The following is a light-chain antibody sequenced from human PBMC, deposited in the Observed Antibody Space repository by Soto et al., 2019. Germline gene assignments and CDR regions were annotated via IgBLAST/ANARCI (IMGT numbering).Light chain of an antibody. CDR2: GNS. J-gene: IGLJ1*01. CDR1: SSNIGAGYD. Sequence: QSVLTQPPSVSGAPGQRVTISCTGSSSNIGAGYDVHWYQQLPGTAPKLLIYGNSNRPSGVPDRFSGSKSGTSASLAITGLQAEDEADYYCCSYADSDTLYVFGTGTKLTVL. V-gene: IGLV1-40*01. CDR3: CSYADSDTLYV.